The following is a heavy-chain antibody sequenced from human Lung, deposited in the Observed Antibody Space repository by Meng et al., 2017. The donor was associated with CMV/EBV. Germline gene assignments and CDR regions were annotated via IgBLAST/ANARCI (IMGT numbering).Heavy chain of an antibody. CDR2: IFHGGTV. J-gene: IGHJ6*02. V-gene: IGHV4-38-2*02. CDR1: GYSITTSYF. Sequence: GSLRLXCTISGYSITTSYFWGWARQSPGKGLEWIGSIFHGGTVYYNPSLKSRVTISLDTSKNQFSLRLDSVTAADTAVYYCARERDYYSYMDVWGRGTTVTVSS. CDR3: ARERDYYSYMDV.